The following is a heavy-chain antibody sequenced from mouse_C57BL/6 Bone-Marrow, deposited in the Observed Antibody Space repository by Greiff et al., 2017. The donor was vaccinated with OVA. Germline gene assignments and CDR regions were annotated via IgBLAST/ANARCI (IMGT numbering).Heavy chain of an antibody. CDR3: AELGRYFDV. Sequence: QVQLQQPGPELVKPGASVKLSCKASGYTFTSSGLHWVRQRPGRGLAWFVRIVPISGGTKYNEKFKSKATLTVDKPSSTAYMQLSSLTSEDAAVYYCAELGRYFDVWGTGTTVTVSS. CDR1: GYTFTSSG. CDR2: IVPISGGT. J-gene: IGHJ1*03. D-gene: IGHD4-1*01. V-gene: IGHV1-72*01.